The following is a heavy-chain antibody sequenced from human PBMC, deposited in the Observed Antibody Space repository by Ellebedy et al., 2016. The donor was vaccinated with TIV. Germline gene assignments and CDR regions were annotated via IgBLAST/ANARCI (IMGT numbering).Heavy chain of an antibody. CDR1: GGTFRRYA. J-gene: IGHJ4*02. CDR2: IIPVYGTT. D-gene: IGHD6-13*01. CDR3: AREGTSSWSFDY. V-gene: IGHV1-69*06. Sequence: AASVKVSCKASGGTFRRYAFSWVRQAPGQGLEWMGGIIPVYGTTNYAQKFQGRVTITADKSTSTAYMELNSLRSDGTAVYYCAREGTSSWSFDYWGQGTLVTVSS.